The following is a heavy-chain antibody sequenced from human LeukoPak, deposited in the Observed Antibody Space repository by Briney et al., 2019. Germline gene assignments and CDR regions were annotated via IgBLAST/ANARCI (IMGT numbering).Heavy chain of an antibody. CDR1: GGSISSSSYY. CDR2: IYYSGST. V-gene: IGHV4-39*01. D-gene: IGHD2-2*01. CDR3: AGWLLGYCSSTSCYPPNWFDP. J-gene: IGHJ5*02. Sequence: SETLSLTCTVSGGSISSSSYYWGRIRQPPGKGLEWIGSIYYSGSTYYNPSLKSRVTISVDTSKNQFSLKLSSVTAADTAVYYCAGWLLGYCSSTSCYPPNWFDPWGQGTLVTVSS.